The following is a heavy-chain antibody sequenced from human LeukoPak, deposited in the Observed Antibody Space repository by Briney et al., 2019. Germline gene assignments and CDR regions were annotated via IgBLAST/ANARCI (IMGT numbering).Heavy chain of an antibody. D-gene: IGHD6-13*01. J-gene: IGHJ4*02. Sequence: GGSLRLSCAASGFTFDDYAMHWVRQAPGKGLEWVSVISWNSGSIGYADSVKGRFTISRDNAKNSLYLQMNSLRAEDTALYYCAKVERPIAAAAPADYWGQGTLVTVSS. V-gene: IGHV3-9*01. CDR1: GFTFDDYA. CDR2: ISWNSGSI. CDR3: AKVERPIAAAAPADY.